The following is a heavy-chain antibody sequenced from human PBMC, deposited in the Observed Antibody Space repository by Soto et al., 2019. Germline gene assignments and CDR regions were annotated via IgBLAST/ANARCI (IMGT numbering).Heavy chain of an antibody. Sequence: SVKVSRNASGGTFSSYSISWVGQAPGQGLEWMGGIIPIFGTANYAQKFEGRVTITADESTSTAYMELSSLRSEHTAVYYCASRVVPAALRKYYYYYGMDVWGQGITVTVSS. J-gene: IGHJ6*02. CDR2: IIPIFGTA. CDR3: ASRVVPAALRKYYYYYGMDV. V-gene: IGHV1-69*13. D-gene: IGHD2-2*01. CDR1: GGTFSSYS.